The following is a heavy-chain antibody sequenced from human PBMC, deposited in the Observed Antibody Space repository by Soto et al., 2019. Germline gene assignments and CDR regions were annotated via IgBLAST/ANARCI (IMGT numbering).Heavy chain of an antibody. D-gene: IGHD6-19*01. Sequence: GGPVKVSCKASGYTFTSYGISWVRQAPGQGLEWMGWISAYNGNTNYAQKLQGRVTMTTDTSTSTAYMELRSLRSDDTAVYYCARGIAVADYYYYYYMDVWGKGTTVTVSS. CDR1: GYTFTSYG. CDR2: ISAYNGNT. V-gene: IGHV1-18*01. CDR3: ARGIAVADYYYYYYMDV. J-gene: IGHJ6*03.